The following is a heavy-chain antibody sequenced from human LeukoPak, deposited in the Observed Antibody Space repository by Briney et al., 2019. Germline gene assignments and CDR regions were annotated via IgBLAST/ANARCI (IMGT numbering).Heavy chain of an antibody. V-gene: IGHV4-4*07. CDR3: ARDDYGGSPYYYYYMDV. CDR1: GGSISSYY. J-gene: IGHJ6*03. Sequence: SGTLSLTCTVPGGSISSYYWSWIRQPAGKGLGWIGRIYTSGSTNYNPSLKSRVTMSVDTSTTQFSLKLSSVTAADTAVYYCARDDYGGSPYYYYYMDVWGKGTTVTVSS. CDR2: IYTSGST. D-gene: IGHD4-23*01.